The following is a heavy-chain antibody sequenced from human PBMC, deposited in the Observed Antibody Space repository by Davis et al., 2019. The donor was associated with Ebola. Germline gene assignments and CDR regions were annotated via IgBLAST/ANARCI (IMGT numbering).Heavy chain of an antibody. CDR3: AKDRGLWLEDVVD. J-gene: IGHJ4*02. D-gene: IGHD6-19*01. CDR1: GFTFSSYW. CDR2: IRSKANSYAT. Sequence: PGGSLRLSCAASGFTFSSYWMHWVRQASGKGLEWVGRIRSKANSYATAYAASVKGRFTISRDDSKNTAYLQMNSLKTEDTAVYYCAKDRGLWLEDVVDWGQGTLVTVSS. V-gene: IGHV3-73*01.